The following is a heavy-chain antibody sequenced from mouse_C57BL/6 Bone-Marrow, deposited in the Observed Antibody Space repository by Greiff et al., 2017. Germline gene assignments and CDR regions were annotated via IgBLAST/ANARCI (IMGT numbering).Heavy chain of an antibody. J-gene: IGHJ4*01. CDR2: IDPENGDT. V-gene: IGHV14-4*01. D-gene: IGHD2-4*01. CDR3: ARSYDYDDYTMDY. CDR1: GFNIKDDY. Sequence: VQLQQSGAELVRPGASVKLSCTASGFNIKDDYMHWVKQRPEQGLEWIGWIDPENGDTEYASKFQGKATITVDTSLNTAYLQLSSLTSEDTAVYYCARSYDYDDYTMDYWGQGTSVTVSS.